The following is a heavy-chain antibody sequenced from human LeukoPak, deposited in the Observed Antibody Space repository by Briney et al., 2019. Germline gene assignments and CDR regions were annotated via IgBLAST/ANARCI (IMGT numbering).Heavy chain of an antibody. J-gene: IGHJ6*02. CDR2: IYYSGST. CDR1: GGSIGTYY. V-gene: IGHV4-59*13. Sequence: SETLSLTCTVSGGSIGTYYWSWIRQPPGKGLEWIGYIYYSGSTNYNPSLKSRVTISVYTSKNQFSLKLNSVTAADTAVYYCAREGRNYGMDVWGQGTTVTVSS. CDR3: AREGRNYGMDV.